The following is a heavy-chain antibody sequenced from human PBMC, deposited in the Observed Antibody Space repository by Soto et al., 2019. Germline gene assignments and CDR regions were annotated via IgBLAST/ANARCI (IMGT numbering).Heavy chain of an antibody. CDR2: ISYDVSSK. Sequence: QVQLVESGGGVVQPGRSLRLSCAASGFTFSDYTIHWVRQAPGRRLEWVAVISYDVSSKYYTDSGKGRFTISRDNSKNALYLQMNSLRGEDTAVYYCSRDVFSEGAFFCDYWGQGTLVTVSS. J-gene: IGHJ4*02. CDR3: SRDVFSEGAFFCDY. CDR1: GFTFSDYT. V-gene: IGHV3-30-3*01. D-gene: IGHD3-16*01.